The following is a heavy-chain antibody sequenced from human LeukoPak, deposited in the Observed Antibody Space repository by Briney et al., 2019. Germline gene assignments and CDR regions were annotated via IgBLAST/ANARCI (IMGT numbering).Heavy chain of an antibody. Sequence: SETLSLTCAVYGGSFSGYYWSWIRQPPGKGLEWIGEINHSGSTNYNPSLKSRVTISVDTSKNQFYLKLSSVTAADTAVYYCAGRGDCSSTSCPYYFDYWGQGTLVTVSS. CDR2: INHSGST. V-gene: IGHV4-34*01. J-gene: IGHJ4*02. CDR3: AGRGDCSSTSCPYYFDY. CDR1: GGSFSGYY. D-gene: IGHD2-2*01.